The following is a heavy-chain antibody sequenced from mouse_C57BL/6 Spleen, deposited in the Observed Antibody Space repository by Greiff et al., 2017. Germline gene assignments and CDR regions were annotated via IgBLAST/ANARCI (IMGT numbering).Heavy chain of an antibody. CDR1: GYTFTSYW. J-gene: IGHJ2*01. CDR3: ARRQGDYDGFDY. D-gene: IGHD2-4*01. CDR2: IYPSDSET. V-gene: IGHV1-61*01. Sequence: QVQLKQPGAELVRPGSSVKLSCKASGYTFTSYWMDWVKQRPGQGLEWIGNIYPSDSETHYNQKFKDKATLTVDKSSSTAYMQLSSLTSEDSAVYYCARRQGDYDGFDYWGQGTTLTVSS.